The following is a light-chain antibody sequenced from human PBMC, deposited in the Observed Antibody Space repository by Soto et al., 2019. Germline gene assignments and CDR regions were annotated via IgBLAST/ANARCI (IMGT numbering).Light chain of an antibody. Sequence: EIVLTQSPSTLSLSPGERAKLSCRASQSVGSFLAWYQQKPGQAPRLLIYDTSIRATGIPARFSGSGSGTDFTLTISSLEPEDFAVYYCQQRNSWPPTFTFGQGTRLEVK. CDR2: DTS. CDR1: QSVGSF. V-gene: IGKV3-11*01. CDR3: QQRNSWPPTFT. J-gene: IGKJ5*01.